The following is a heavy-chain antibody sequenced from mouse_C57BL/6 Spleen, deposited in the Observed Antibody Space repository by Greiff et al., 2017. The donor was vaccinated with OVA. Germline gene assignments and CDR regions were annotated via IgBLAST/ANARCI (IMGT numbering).Heavy chain of an antibody. CDR2: ISYDGSN. Sequence: DVQLQESGPGLVKPSQSLSLTCSVTGYSITSGYYWNWIRQFPGNKLEWMGYISYDGSNNYNPSLKNRISITRDTSKNQFFLKLNSVTTEDTATYYCARHVGYAMDYWGQGTSVTVSS. CDR3: ARHVGYAMDY. D-gene: IGHD3-3*01. CDR1: GYSITSGYY. J-gene: IGHJ4*01. V-gene: IGHV3-6*01.